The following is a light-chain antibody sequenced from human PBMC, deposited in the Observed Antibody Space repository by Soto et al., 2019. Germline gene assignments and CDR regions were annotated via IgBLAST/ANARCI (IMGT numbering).Light chain of an antibody. CDR3: SSYISSSTLV. CDR1: SSDVGDYKY. J-gene: IGLJ1*01. Sequence: QSALTQPPSVSGSPGQSVTISCTGTSSDVGDYKYVSWYQQHPGKAPKAMIYEVSNWPSGVSNRFSGSKSGNTAYLTISGLQAEDEADYYCSSYISSSTLVFGSGTKVTVL. CDR2: EVS. V-gene: IGLV2-14*01.